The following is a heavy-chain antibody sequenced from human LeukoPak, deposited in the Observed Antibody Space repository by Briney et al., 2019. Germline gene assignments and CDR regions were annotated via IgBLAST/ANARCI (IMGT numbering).Heavy chain of an antibody. Sequence: PSETLSLTCTVSGGSISSHYWSWIRQPPGKGLEWIGYIYYSGSTNYNPSLKGRVTISVDTSKNQFSLKLSSVTAADTAVYYCARDRITGTNRWFDPWGQGTLVTVSS. V-gene: IGHV4-59*11. CDR1: GGSISSHY. J-gene: IGHJ5*02. CDR2: IYYSGST. CDR3: ARDRITGTNRWFDP. D-gene: IGHD1-7*01.